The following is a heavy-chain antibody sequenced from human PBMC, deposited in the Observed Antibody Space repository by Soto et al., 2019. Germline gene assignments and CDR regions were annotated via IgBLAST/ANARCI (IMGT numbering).Heavy chain of an antibody. CDR1: GGTFSSYA. Sequence: SVKVSCKASGGTFSSYAISWVRQAPGQGLEWMGGIIPIFGTANYAQKFQGRVTITADESTSTAYMELSSLRSEDTAVYYCARVAEIRSYYYYGMDVWGQGTTATVYS. CDR3: ARVAEIRSYYYYGMDV. V-gene: IGHV1-69*13. J-gene: IGHJ6*02. D-gene: IGHD4-17*01. CDR2: IIPIFGTA.